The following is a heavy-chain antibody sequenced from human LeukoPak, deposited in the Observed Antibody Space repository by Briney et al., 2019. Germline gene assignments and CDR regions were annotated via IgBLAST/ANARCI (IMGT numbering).Heavy chain of an antibody. CDR3: AKEPTSYTSGWYFHH. CDR1: GFTFSSYG. CDR2: ISHDGRTE. V-gene: IGHV3-30*18. J-gene: IGHJ1*01. D-gene: IGHD6-25*01. Sequence: GRSLRLSCAASGFTFSSYGMHWVRQAPGKGPEWVAVISHDGRTEFYADSVKGRFTISRDNSKNTLDLQMFSLRDEDTAVYYCAKEPTSYTSGWYFHHWGQGTLVTVSS.